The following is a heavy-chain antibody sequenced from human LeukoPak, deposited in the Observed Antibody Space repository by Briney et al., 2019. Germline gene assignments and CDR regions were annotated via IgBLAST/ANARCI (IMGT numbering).Heavy chain of an antibody. J-gene: IGHJ4*02. V-gene: IGHV1-69*13. Sequence: ASVKVSCKASGGTFSSYAISWVRQAPGQGLEWMGGIIPIFGTANYAQKFQGRVTITADESTSTAYMELSSLRSEDTAVYYCARDGGKRGYYLDYWGQGTLVTVSS. CDR2: IIPIFGTA. D-gene: IGHD3-10*01. CDR1: GGTFSSYA. CDR3: ARDGGKRGYYLDY.